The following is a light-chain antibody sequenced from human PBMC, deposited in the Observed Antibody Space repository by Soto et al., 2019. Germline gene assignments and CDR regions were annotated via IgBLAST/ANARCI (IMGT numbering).Light chain of an antibody. Sequence: QAVVTQPPSASGTPGQRVTISCSGSSSSIGGNVVSWYQQLPGTAPKLLIYSNNQRPSGVPDRFSGSKSGTSASLAISGLRSEDEADYDCAAWDDSLNGLLYGGGTKVTVL. V-gene: IGLV1-44*01. CDR2: SNN. J-gene: IGLJ3*02. CDR1: SSSIGGNV. CDR3: AAWDDSLNGLL.